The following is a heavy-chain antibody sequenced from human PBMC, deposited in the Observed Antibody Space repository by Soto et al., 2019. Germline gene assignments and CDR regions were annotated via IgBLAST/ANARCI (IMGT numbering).Heavy chain of an antibody. J-gene: IGHJ6*02. D-gene: IGHD6-6*01. Sequence: SQTLSLTCAISGDSVSSNSAAWNWIRQSPSRGLEWLGRTYYRPKWYNDYAVSVKSRITINPDTSKNQFSLQLNSVTPEDTAVYYCARVTGIAARWGYYYGMDVWGQGTTVTVS. V-gene: IGHV6-1*01. CDR3: ARVTGIAARWGYYYGMDV. CDR2: TYYRPKWYN. CDR1: GDSVSSNSAA.